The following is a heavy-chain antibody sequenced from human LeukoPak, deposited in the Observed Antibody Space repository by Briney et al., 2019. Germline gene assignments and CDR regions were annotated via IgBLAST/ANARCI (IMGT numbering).Heavy chain of an antibody. D-gene: IGHD6-19*01. J-gene: IGHJ6*03. CDR2: IYHSGST. Sequence: SETLSLTCTVSGYSISSGYYWGWIRQPPGKGLEWIGSIYHSGSTYYNPSLKSRVTISVDTSKNQFSLKLSSVTAADTAMYYCARDETYSSDWQSNHYYYYMDVWGKGTTVTVSS. CDR1: GYSISSGYY. V-gene: IGHV4-38-2*02. CDR3: ARDETYSSDWQSNHYYYYMDV.